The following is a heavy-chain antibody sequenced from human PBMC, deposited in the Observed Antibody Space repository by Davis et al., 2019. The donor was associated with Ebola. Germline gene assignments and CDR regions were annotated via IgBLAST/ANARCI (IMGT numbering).Heavy chain of an antibody. CDR2: INHSGST. J-gene: IGHJ5*02. Sequence: MPSETLSLTCAVYGGSFSGYYWSWIRQPPGKGLEWIGEINHSGSTNYNPSLKSRVTISVDTSKNQFSLKLSSVTAADTAVYYCARVGYDFWSGYSSDNWFDPWGQGTLVTVSS. CDR1: GGSFSGYY. CDR3: ARVGYDFWSGYSSDNWFDP. D-gene: IGHD3-3*01. V-gene: IGHV4-34*01.